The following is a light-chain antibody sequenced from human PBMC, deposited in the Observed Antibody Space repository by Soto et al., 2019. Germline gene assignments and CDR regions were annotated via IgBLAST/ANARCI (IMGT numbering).Light chain of an antibody. J-gene: IGKJ1*01. CDR2: DAS. V-gene: IGKV1-5*01. CDR3: QQYNSYSPQT. CDR1: QSISTW. Sequence: GDRVTITCRARQSISTWLAWYQQKPGKAPKLLIYDASNLETGVPSRFSGSGSGTEFTLTISSLQPDDFATYYCQQYNSYSPQTFGQGTKVDIK.